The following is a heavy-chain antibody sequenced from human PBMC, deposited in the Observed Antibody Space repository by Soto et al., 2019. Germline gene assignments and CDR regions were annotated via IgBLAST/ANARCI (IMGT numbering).Heavy chain of an antibody. J-gene: IGHJ4*02. D-gene: IGHD6-19*01. V-gene: IGHV1-46*03. CDR2: INPSGGST. CDR1: GYTFTSYY. CDR3: ARDQIAVAGTVRYYFDY. Sequence: QVQLVQSGAEVKKPGASVKVSCKASGYTFTSYYMHWVRQAPGQGLEWMGIINPSGGSTSYAQKLQGRVTMTRDTSTSTVYMELSSLRSEDTAVYYCARDQIAVAGTVRYYFDYWGQGTLVTVSS.